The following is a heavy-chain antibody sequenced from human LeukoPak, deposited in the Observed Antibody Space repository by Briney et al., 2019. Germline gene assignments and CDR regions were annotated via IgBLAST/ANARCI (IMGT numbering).Heavy chain of an antibody. D-gene: IGHD4/OR15-4a*01. Sequence: GGSLRPSCAASGFTFDDYAMHWVRQAPGKGLEWVSGISWNSGSIGYADSVKGRFTISRDNAKNSLYLQMNSLRAEDTALYYCAKDIYGAWSAPGDYWGQGTLVTVSS. CDR1: GFTFDDYA. CDR2: ISWNSGSI. CDR3: AKDIYGAWSAPGDY. J-gene: IGHJ4*02. V-gene: IGHV3-9*01.